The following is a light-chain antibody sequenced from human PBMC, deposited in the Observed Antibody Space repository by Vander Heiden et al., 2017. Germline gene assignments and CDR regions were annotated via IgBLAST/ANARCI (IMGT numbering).Light chain of an antibody. V-gene: IGKV1-39*01. J-gene: IGKJ2*01. Sequence: DIQLTQSPSYLSASVGDSVTITCRANETIRNYVNWYQQRPGKAPNLLISAASRLHSGVPSRFSGRGAGTDFSLTIRSLQLEDFATYYCQQSDSSQYTVGQGTRMEV. CDR1: ETIRNY. CDR2: AAS. CDR3: QQSDSSQYT.